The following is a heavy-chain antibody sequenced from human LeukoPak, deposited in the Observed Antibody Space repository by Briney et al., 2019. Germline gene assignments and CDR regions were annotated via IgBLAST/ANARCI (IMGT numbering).Heavy chain of an antibody. J-gene: IGHJ1*01. D-gene: IGHD3-22*01. CDR3: ARDAYYYDSSGYPVSHTEYFQH. V-gene: IGHV3-23*01. CDR1: GFTFSTYG. Sequence: GGSLRLSCAASGFTFSTYGMSWVRQAPGKGLEWVSAISGSGDSTYYADSVKGRFTISRDNSKNSLYLQMNSLRAEDTAVYYCARDAYYYDSSGYPVSHTEYFQHWGQGTLVTVSS. CDR2: ISGSGDST.